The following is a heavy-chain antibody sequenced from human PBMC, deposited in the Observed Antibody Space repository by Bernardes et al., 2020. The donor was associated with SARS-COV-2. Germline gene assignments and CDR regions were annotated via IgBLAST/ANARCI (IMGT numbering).Heavy chain of an antibody. Sequence: ETLSLTCAVYGGSFSDSYWSWIRQPPGKGLEWIGDVNHSGSTNSNPSLKSRVTISVDTSKNQFSLRLNSVTAADTAVYYCVRYRSGWYYFDYWGQGSLVTVSS. D-gene: IGHD6-19*01. J-gene: IGHJ4*02. V-gene: IGHV4-34*01. CDR1: GGSFSDSY. CDR3: VRYRSGWYYFDY. CDR2: VNHSGST.